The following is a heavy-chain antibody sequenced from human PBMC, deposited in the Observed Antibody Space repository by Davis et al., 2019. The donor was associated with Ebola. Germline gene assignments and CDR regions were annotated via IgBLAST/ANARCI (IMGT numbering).Heavy chain of an antibody. CDR3: AKNGGFYGSGILDYYYYMDV. J-gene: IGHJ6*03. CDR1: GFSFSSFG. CDR2: ITGSGGHT. Sequence: PGGSLRLSCAASGFSFSSFGMNWVRQAPGEGLEWVSYITGSGGHTYYADSVKGRFTISRDNSENTVYLQMNSLRPEDTAIYYCAKNGGFYGSGILDYYYYMDVWGKGTTVTVSS. D-gene: IGHD3-10*01. V-gene: IGHV3-23*01.